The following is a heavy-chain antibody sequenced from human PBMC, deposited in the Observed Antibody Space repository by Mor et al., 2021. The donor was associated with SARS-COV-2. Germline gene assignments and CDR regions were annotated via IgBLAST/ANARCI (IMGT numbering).Heavy chain of an antibody. CDR2: ISYDGSNK. J-gene: IGHJ4*02. V-gene: IGHV3-30-3*01. D-gene: IGHD2-2*01. CDR3: ARDRYRRLGHYDY. Sequence: GLEWVAVISYDGSNKYYADSVKGRFTISRDNSKNTLYLQMNSLRAEDTAVYYCARDRYRRLGHYDYWGQ.